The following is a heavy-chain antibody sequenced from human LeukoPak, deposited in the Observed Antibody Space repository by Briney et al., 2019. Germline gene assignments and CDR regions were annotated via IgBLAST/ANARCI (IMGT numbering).Heavy chain of an antibody. Sequence: GGSLRLSCAASGFTFSSYAMHWVRQAPGKGLDLEWVTVLSYDANEYYADSVKGRFTISRDISKNTLYLQMNSLRGDDTAVYYCARDHAYCGGDCYFWVNYFDYWGQGTLVTVSS. V-gene: IGHV3-30-3*01. J-gene: IGHJ4*02. CDR3: ARDHAYCGGDCYFWVNYFDY. D-gene: IGHD2-21*02. CDR2: LSYDANE. CDR1: GFTFSSYA.